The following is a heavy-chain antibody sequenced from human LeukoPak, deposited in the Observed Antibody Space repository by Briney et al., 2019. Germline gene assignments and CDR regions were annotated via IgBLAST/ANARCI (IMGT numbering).Heavy chain of an antibody. CDR1: GGSILSSSYY. V-gene: IGHV4-39*01. Sequence: SETLSLTCTVSGGSILSSSYYWGWIRQPPGKGLEWIGSIYYGGSTDYNPSLKSRVIISVDTSKNQFSLKLSSVTAADTAVYYCARHVRAGSSGYFFDYWGQGTLVTVSS. J-gene: IGHJ4*02. D-gene: IGHD3-22*01. CDR3: ARHVRAGSSGYFFDY. CDR2: IYYGGST.